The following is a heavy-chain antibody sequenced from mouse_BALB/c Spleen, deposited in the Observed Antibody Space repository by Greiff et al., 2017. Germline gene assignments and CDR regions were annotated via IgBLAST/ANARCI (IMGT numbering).Heavy chain of an antibody. Sequence: VQLQQSGPGLVAPSQSLSITCTVSGFSLTDYGVSWIRQPPGKGLEWLGVIWGGGSTYYNSALKSRLSISKDNSKSQVFLKMNSLQTDDTAMYYCAKYGNYTYYAMDYWGQGTSVTVSS. J-gene: IGHJ4*01. CDR3: AKYGNYTYYAMDY. D-gene: IGHD2-10*02. CDR2: IWGGGST. CDR1: GFSLTDYG. V-gene: IGHV2-6-5*01.